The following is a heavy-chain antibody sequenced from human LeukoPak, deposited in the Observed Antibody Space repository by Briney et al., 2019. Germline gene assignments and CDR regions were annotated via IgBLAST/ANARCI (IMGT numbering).Heavy chain of an antibody. V-gene: IGHV3-11*01. Sequence: GGSLRLSCAASGFTFSDYYMSWIRQAPGKGLEWVSYISHSGRTMYYADSVKGRFTISRDNAKNSLYLQMNSLRAGDTAVYYCARDSIVRGNIGNDMDVWAKGTTVTVSS. CDR2: ISHSGRTM. D-gene: IGHD2-8*01. CDR3: ARDSIVRGNIGNDMDV. J-gene: IGHJ6*03. CDR1: GFTFSDYY.